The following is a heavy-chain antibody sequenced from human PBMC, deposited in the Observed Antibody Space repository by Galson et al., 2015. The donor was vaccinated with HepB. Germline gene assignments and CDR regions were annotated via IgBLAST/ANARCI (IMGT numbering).Heavy chain of an antibody. CDR1: GFTFSSYG. CDR3: AKDMDY. Sequence: SLRLSCAASGFTFSSYGMHWVRQAPGKGLEWVAVISYDGSKKYYADSVKGRFTISRDNSKNTLYLQMNSLRAEDTAVYYCAKDMDYWGQGTLVTVSS. V-gene: IGHV3-30*18. J-gene: IGHJ4*02. CDR2: ISYDGSKK.